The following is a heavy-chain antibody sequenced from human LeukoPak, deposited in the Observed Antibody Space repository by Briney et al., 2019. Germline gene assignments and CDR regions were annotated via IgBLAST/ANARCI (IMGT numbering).Heavy chain of an antibody. D-gene: IGHD2-15*01. Sequence: GGSLRLSCAASGFTFSSYAMSWVLQAPGKGLEWVSAISGSGGSTYYAGSVKGRFTISRDNSKNTLYLQMNSLRAEDTAVYYCAKISTPEYCSGGSCYSPSFDYWGQGTLVTVSS. CDR3: AKISTPEYCSGGSCYSPSFDY. J-gene: IGHJ4*02. CDR1: GFTFSSYA. V-gene: IGHV3-23*01. CDR2: ISGSGGST.